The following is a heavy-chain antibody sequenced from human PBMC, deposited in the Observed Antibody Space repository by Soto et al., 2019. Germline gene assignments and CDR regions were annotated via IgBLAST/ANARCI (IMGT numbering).Heavy chain of an antibody. J-gene: IGHJ3*02. V-gene: IGHV2-5*02. CDR2: IYWDDDK. D-gene: IGHD5-18*01. Sequence: QITLKESGPTLVKPTQTLTLTCTFSGFSLSTSGVGVGWIRQPPGKALEWLALIYWDDDKRYSPSLKSRLTITKDTSKNQVVLTITNMDPVDTATYYCAHSKAPRYSYGSGVFDIWGQGTMVTVSS. CDR3: AHSKAPRYSYGSGVFDI. CDR1: GFSLSTSGVG.